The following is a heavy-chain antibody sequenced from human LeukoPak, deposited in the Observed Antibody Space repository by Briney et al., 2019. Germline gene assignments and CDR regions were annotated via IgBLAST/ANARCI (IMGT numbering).Heavy chain of an antibody. CDR3: ARDIGNSGFNLDY. D-gene: IGHD5-12*01. Sequence: GRSLRLSCVVSGFTFSTHGFHWVRQAPGKGLEWVSVIWHDGGRKEYADSVRGRFTISRDNSNLYLQMNSLRAEDTAIYSCARDIGNSGFNLDYWGQGTPVTVSS. CDR2: IWHDGGRK. V-gene: IGHV3-33*01. CDR1: GFTFSTHG. J-gene: IGHJ4*02.